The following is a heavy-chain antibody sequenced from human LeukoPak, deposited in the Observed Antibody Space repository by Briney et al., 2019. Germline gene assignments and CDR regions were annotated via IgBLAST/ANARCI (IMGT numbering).Heavy chain of an antibody. CDR1: GGSFSGYY. J-gene: IGHJ4*02. Sequence: SETLSLTCAVYGGSFSGYYWSWIRQPPGKGLEWIGEINHSGSTNYNPSLKSRVTISVDTSKNQFSLKLSSVTAADTAVYYCARDYYDSSGYYPPNFDYWGQGTLVTVSS. D-gene: IGHD3-22*01. CDR3: ARDYYDSSGYYPPNFDY. V-gene: IGHV4-34*01. CDR2: INHSGST.